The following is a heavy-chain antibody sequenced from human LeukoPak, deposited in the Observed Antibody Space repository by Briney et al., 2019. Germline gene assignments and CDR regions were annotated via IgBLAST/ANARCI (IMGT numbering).Heavy chain of an antibody. Sequence: ASVKVSCKVSGYSLTELSIHWVRQAPGKGLEWMGGFDPEGGEGIYAPKFQGRVTVAEDTSTDTVYMELKSLNSEDTAVYYCARDGGDRVETDGNWFDPWGQGTLVTVSS. CDR1: GYSLTELS. J-gene: IGHJ5*02. V-gene: IGHV1-24*01. CDR3: ARDGGDRVETDGNWFDP. D-gene: IGHD5-12*01. CDR2: FDPEGGEG.